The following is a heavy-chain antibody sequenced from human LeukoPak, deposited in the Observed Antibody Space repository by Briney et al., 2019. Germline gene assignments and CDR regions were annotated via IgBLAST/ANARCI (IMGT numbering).Heavy chain of an antibody. J-gene: IGHJ4*02. CDR3: ARDNGAPISGGSYLDY. Sequence: PVRSLRLSCAASGVTFSSYAMHGVRQAPGKGLDWVAVISYDGSNKYYADSVKGRFTISRDNSKSTLNLQMNSLRAEDTAVYYSARDNGAPISGGSYLDYWGQGTLVTVSS. CDR2: ISYDGSNK. V-gene: IGHV3-30*04. CDR1: GVTFSSYA. D-gene: IGHD1-26*01.